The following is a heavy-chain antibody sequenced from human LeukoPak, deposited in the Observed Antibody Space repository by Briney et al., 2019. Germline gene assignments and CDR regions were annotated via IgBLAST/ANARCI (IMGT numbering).Heavy chain of an antibody. Sequence: PSETLSLTCTVSGGSISSYYWSWIRQPAGKGLEWIGRIYTSGSTNYNPSLKSRVTMSVDTSKNQFSLKLSSVTAADTAVYYCARENSIAAAGLYYNWFDPWGQGTLVTVSS. J-gene: IGHJ5*02. CDR3: ARENSIAAAGLYYNWFDP. D-gene: IGHD6-13*01. CDR2: IYTSGST. CDR1: GGSISSYY. V-gene: IGHV4-4*07.